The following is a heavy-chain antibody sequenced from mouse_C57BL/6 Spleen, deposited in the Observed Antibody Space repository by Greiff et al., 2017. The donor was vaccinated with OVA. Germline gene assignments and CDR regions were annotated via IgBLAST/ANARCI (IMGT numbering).Heavy chain of an antibody. CDR1: GFTFSSYA. V-gene: IGHV5-4*03. D-gene: IGHD2-5*01. J-gene: IGHJ4*01. CDR2: ISDGGSYT. CDR3: ARSYYSNPSDY. Sequence: EVKLVESGGGLVKPGGSLKLSCAASGFTFSSYAMSWVRQTPEKRLEWVATISDGGSYTYYPDNVKGRFTISRDNAKNNLYLQMSHLKSEDTAMYYCARSYYSNPSDYWGQGTSVTVSS.